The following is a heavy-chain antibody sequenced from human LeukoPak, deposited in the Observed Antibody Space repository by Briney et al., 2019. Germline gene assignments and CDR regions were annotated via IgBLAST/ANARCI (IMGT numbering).Heavy chain of an antibody. V-gene: IGHV3-23*01. CDR1: GFTFSSYA. Sequence: PGGSLRLSCAASGFTFSSYAMSWVRQAPGKGLEWVSSISGSGGSTYYADSVKGRFTISRDKSENTLYLQMNSLRAEDTAVYYCAKDRSSSSCYDYWGQGTLVTVSS. D-gene: IGHD2-2*01. CDR2: ISGSGGST. CDR3: AKDRSSSSCYDY. J-gene: IGHJ4*02.